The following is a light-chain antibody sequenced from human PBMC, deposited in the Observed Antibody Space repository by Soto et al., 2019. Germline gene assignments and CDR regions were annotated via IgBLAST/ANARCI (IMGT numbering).Light chain of an antibody. J-gene: IGKJ2*01. CDR2: GAS. CDR1: QTINSRY. Sequence: ESMLTHSPGTLSLSPGERATLSCRASQTINSRYLTWYQQKPGQAPRLLIVGASIRATGLSDRFSGSGSGTDFTLTISRLEPEDAAVYYCQQFGASPPAFTFGQGTKLEI. V-gene: IGKV3-20*01. CDR3: QQFGASPPAFT.